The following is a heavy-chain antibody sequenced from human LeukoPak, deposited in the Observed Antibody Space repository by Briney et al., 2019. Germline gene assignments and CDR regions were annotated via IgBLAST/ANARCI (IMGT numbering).Heavy chain of an antibody. CDR1: GYTFTDYC. CDR2: VDPEDGET. J-gene: IGHJ4*02. Sequence: ASVKLSCKVSGYTFTDYCMHWVPQGPGKGLEWMGLVDPEDGETIYAEKFQGRVTITADTSTDTAYMELSSLRSEDTAVYYCATAKKNPHWGQGPLVTVSS. CDR3: ATAKKNPH. V-gene: IGHV1-69-2*01. D-gene: IGHD4/OR15-4a*01.